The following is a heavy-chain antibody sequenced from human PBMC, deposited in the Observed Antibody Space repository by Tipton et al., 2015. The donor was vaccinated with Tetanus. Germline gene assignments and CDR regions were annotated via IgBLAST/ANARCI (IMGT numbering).Heavy chain of an antibody. D-gene: IGHD3-10*01. CDR3: ARGGHFSPFTY. CDR1: GFTFSKKA. V-gene: IGHV3-23*01. J-gene: IGHJ4*02. Sequence: SLRLSCAVSGFTFSKKAMAWVRQAPGRGLEWVSGISGGGDNTHYAESLKGRFTISRDNAKNTLSLQMNSLRAEDTAVYYCARGGHFSPFTYWGQGVLVTVSS. CDR2: ISGGGDNT.